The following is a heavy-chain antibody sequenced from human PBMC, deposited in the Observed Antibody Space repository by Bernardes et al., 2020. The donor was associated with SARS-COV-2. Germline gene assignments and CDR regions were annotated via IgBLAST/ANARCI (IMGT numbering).Heavy chain of an antibody. Sequence: SETLSLTCTVSDDSISNTIYFWGWIRQAPGKGLEWIGNIYYTGTAYYNPSLKSRVTVSVDTSKNQFSLKLSSVTAADTAMYYCARWGSDYFFDYWGQGTLVTVSS. V-gene: IGHV4-39*01. D-gene: IGHD3-10*01. J-gene: IGHJ4*02. CDR3: ARWGSDYFFDY. CDR2: IYYTGTA. CDR1: DDSISNTIYF.